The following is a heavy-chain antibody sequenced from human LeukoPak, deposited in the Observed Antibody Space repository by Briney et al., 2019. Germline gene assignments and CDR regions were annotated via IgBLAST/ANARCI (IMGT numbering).Heavy chain of an antibody. CDR3: ARSPPLVTRRCYGMDV. D-gene: IGHD3-9*01. V-gene: IGHV3-66*01. CDR1: GFTVSSNY. J-gene: IGHJ6*02. CDR2: IYSGGST. Sequence: GGSLRLSCAASGFTVSSNYMSWVRQAPGKGLEWVSVIYSGGSTYYADSVKGRFTISRDNSKNTLYLQMNSLRAEDTAVYYCARSPPLVTRRCYGMDVWGQGTTVTVSS.